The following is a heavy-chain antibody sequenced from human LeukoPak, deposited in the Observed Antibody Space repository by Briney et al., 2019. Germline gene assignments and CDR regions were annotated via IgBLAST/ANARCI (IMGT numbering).Heavy chain of an antibody. J-gene: IGHJ3*02. CDR2: IYHSGST. V-gene: IGHV4-4*02. Sequence: PSETLSLTCAVSGGSISSNNWWWSWVRQPPGKGLEWIGEIYHSGSTNYNPSLKSRVTISVDTSKDQFSLKLSSVTAADTAVFYCARQSIAVVWPGAFDIWGQGTMVTVSS. D-gene: IGHD6-19*01. CDR3: ARQSIAVVWPGAFDI. CDR1: GGSISSNNW.